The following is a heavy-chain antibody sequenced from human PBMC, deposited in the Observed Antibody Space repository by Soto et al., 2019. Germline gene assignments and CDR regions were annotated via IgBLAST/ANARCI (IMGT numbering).Heavy chain of an antibody. D-gene: IGHD2-15*01. CDR2: IYNSGTT. V-gene: IGHV4-31*11. CDR1: GDSVSTGGNY. J-gene: IGHJ4*02. CDR3: AREPGFCSGTSCYYFDS. Sequence: SETLSLTCDVSGDSVSTGGNYWGWIRQHPGKGLEWIGYIYNSGTTYYNPSLKSRVTISVDTSENQFSLKLTSVTAADTALYYCAREPGFCSGTSCYYFDSWDQGTLVTVSS.